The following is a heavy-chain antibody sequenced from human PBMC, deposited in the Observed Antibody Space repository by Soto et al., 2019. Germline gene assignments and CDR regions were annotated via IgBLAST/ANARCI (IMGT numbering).Heavy chain of an antibody. D-gene: IGHD6-6*01. Sequence: SETLSLTCTVSGGSISSYYWSWIRQPPGKGLEWIGYIYYSGSTNYNPSLKSRVTISVDTSKNQFSLKLSSVTAADTAVYYCARGHSSYRAPYYYGMDVWGQGTTVTVSS. J-gene: IGHJ6*02. CDR3: ARGHSSYRAPYYYGMDV. V-gene: IGHV4-59*12. CDR1: GGSISSYY. CDR2: IYYSGST.